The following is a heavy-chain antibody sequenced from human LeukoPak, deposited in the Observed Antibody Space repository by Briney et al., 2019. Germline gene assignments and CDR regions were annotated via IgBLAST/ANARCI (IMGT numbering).Heavy chain of an antibody. D-gene: IGHD3-10*01. J-gene: IGHJ4*02. CDR3: ARDGASGNID. V-gene: IGHV4-59*01. CDR1: GGSISTYY. CDR2: IYYSGST. Sequence: SETLSLTRTVSGGSISTYYWSWIRQPPGKGLEWIGYIYYSGSTNYNPSLKSRVTMSVDTSKNQFSLKLSSVTAADTAVYYCARDGASGNIDWGQGTLVTVSS.